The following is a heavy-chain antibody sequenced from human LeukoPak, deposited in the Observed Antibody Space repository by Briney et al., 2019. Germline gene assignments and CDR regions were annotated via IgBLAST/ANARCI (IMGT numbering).Heavy chain of an antibody. CDR2: IKTDGTIT. D-gene: IGHD3-16*01. CDR3: VTTWGDY. V-gene: IGHV3-74*01. J-gene: IGHJ4*02. Sequence: PGGSLRLSCAVSGFTFSNHWMYWVRHVPGKGLVCVSAIKTDGTITNYADSVKGRFTISRDNAKNTLYLQMSGLRAEDTAIYYCVTTWGDYWGQGTQVTVSS. CDR1: GFTFSNHW.